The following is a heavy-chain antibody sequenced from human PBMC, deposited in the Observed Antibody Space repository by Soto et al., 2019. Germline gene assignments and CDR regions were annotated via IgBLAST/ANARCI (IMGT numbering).Heavy chain of an antibody. CDR2: IIPIFGTA. Sequence: ASVKVSCKASGDTFSSYAISWVRQATGQGLEWMGGIIPIFGTANYAQKFQGRDTITADESTSTAYKELSSLRSEDTAVYYCARYQDSSHVIKLLHYYGMDVWGQGTTVTVAS. CDR3: ARYQDSSHVIKLLHYYGMDV. V-gene: IGHV1-69*13. CDR1: GDTFSSYA. J-gene: IGHJ6*02. D-gene: IGHD3-22*01.